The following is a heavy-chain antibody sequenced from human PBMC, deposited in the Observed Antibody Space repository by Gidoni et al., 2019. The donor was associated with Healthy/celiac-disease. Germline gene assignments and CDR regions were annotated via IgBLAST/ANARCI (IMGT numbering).Heavy chain of an antibody. CDR1: GGSISSGGYS. CDR3: ARVVDTAMAYFDY. D-gene: IGHD5-18*01. J-gene: IGHJ4*02. Sequence: QLQLQESGSGLVKPSQTLSLTCAVSGGSISSGGYSWSWIRQPPGKGLEWIGYSYHTGSTYYNPSLKSRVTISVDRSKNQFSLKLSSVTAADTAVYYCARVVDTAMAYFDYWGQGTLVTVSS. V-gene: IGHV4-30-2*01. CDR2: SYHTGST.